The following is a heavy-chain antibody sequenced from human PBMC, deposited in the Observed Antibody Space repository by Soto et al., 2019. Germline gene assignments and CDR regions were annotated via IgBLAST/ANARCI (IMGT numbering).Heavy chain of an antibody. Sequence: EVQLLESGGGLVQPGGSLRLSCAASGFTFSSYAMSWVRQAPGKGLERVSAISGSGGSTYYADSVKGRFTISRDNSKNTLYLQMNSLRAEDTAVYYCAKKYDSSGYYSDYWGQGTLVTVSS. D-gene: IGHD3-22*01. J-gene: IGHJ4*02. CDR3: AKKYDSSGYYSDY. CDR1: GFTFSSYA. CDR2: ISGSGGST. V-gene: IGHV3-23*01.